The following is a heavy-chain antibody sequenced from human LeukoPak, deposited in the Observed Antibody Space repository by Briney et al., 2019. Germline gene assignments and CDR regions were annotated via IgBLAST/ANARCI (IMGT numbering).Heavy chain of an antibody. CDR1: GFTSSSYS. CDR2: ISSSSSTI. D-gene: IGHD3-22*01. Sequence: GGSLRLSCAASGFTSSSYSMNWVRQAPGKGLEWVSYISSSSSTIYYADSVKGRFTISRDNAKNSLYLQMNSLRDEDTAVYYCARDNSLRYDSSGYYIDYWGQGTLVTVSS. CDR3: ARDNSLRYDSSGYYIDY. J-gene: IGHJ4*02. V-gene: IGHV3-48*02.